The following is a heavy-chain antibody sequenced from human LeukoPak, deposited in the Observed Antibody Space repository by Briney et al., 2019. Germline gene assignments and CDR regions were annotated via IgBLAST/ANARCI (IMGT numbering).Heavy chain of an antibody. CDR1: GFTLSTYS. CDR3: ARDWGYGSGTYYTA. Sequence: GGSLRLSCAASGFTLSTYSMHWVSQAPGKGLEWVAVILYDGSKKYYANSVKGRFTISRDNSKNTLYLQMNSLRAEDTAVYNCARDWGYGSGTYYTAWGQGTLVTVSS. D-gene: IGHD3-10*01. CDR2: ILYDGSKK. V-gene: IGHV3-30*04. J-gene: IGHJ4*02.